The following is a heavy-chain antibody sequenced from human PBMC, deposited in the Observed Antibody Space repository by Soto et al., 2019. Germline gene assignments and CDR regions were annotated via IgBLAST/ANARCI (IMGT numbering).Heavy chain of an antibody. D-gene: IGHD6-13*01. CDR3: ARVALAIAAAGTGFDY. Sequence: PSETLSLTCAVSGGSISSSNWWSCVRQPPGKGLEWIGEIYHSGSTNYNPSLKSRVTISVDKSKNQFSLKLSSVTAADTAVYYCARVALAIAAAGTGFDYWGQGTLVTVSS. CDR1: GGSISSSNW. V-gene: IGHV4-4*02. J-gene: IGHJ4*02. CDR2: IYHSGST.